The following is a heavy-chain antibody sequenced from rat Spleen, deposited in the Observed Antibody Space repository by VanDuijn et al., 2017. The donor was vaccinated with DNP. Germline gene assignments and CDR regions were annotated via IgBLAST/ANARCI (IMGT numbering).Heavy chain of an antibody. J-gene: IGHJ4*01. CDR1: GLTFSNYA. Sequence: EVQLVESGGGLVQPGRSLKLSCAASGLTFSNYAMAWVRQAPTKGLEWVASISSDGSHTYYRDSVKGRFTISRDNAKSTLYLQMDSLRSEDTATYYCATFEGRDAWGRGTSVTVSS. D-gene: IGHD1-11*01. CDR3: ATFEGRDA. V-gene: IGHV5S23*01. CDR2: ISSDGSHT.